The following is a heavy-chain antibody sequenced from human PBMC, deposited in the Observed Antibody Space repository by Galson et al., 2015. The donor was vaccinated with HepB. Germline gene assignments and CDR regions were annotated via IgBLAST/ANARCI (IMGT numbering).Heavy chain of an antibody. D-gene: IGHD1-20*01. CDR3: AHRRQVITKEFDS. V-gene: IGHV2-5*01. CDR2: INGSDDK. Sequence: PALVKLTQTLTLTCTFSGFSLSTSTVGVGWIRQPPGKALEWLALINGSDDKRYSSSLKRRLTITKDTSKSQVVLTMTNMDPVDTATYYCAHRRQVITKEFDSWGQGTLVTVSS. CDR1: GFSLSTSTVG. J-gene: IGHJ4*02.